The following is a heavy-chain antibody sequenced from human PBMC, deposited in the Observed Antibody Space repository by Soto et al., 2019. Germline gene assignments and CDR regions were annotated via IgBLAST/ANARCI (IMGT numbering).Heavy chain of an antibody. CDR2: ISSSSSYI. D-gene: IGHD6-13*01. CDR3: ARADSSQNLYYYYGMDV. CDR1: GVTFSSYS. J-gene: IGHJ6*02. V-gene: IGHV3-21*01. Sequence: PGGSLRLSCSASGVTFSSYSMNWVRQAPGKGLEWVSSISSSSSYIYYADSVKGRFTISRDNAKNSLYLQMNSLRAEDTAVYYCARADSSQNLYYYYGMDVWGQGTTVTVSS.